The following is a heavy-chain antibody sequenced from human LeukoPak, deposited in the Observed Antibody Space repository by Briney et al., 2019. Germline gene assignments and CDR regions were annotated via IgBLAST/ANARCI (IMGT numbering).Heavy chain of an antibody. CDR1: GYTFPSYD. CDR2: MNLNSGNT. Sequence: AAVQVSCKASGYTFPSYDINWVRQATGQGLEWMGWMNLNSGNTGYAQTFQGRGTMTRNTSISTAYMELSSLRSEDTAVYYCARGGPSPPETYYYDSSGSSIDYWGQGTLVTVSS. D-gene: IGHD3-22*01. V-gene: IGHV1-8*01. J-gene: IGHJ4*02. CDR3: ARGGPSPPETYYYDSSGSSIDY.